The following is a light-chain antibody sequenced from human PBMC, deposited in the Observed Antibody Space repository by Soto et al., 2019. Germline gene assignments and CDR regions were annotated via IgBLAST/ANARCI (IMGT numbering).Light chain of an antibody. CDR3: QQYHSLPTT. J-gene: IGKJ3*01. CDR1: QSITTTY. CDR2: GAS. Sequence: EIVFTQSPGTLSLSPGERATLSCRASQSITTTYLAWYQQKPGQAPRLLIYGASNRATGIPDRFSGSGSGTDFTLTINRLEPEDFTVYYCQQYHSLPTTFGPGTKVDI. V-gene: IGKV3-20*01.